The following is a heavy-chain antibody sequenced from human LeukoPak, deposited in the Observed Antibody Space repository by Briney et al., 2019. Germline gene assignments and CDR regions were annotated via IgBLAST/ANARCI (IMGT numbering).Heavy chain of an antibody. V-gene: IGHV4-4*07. Sequence: SETLSLTCTVSGGSISSYYWSWIRQPAGKGLEWIGRIYTSGSTNYNPSLKSRVTMSVDTSKNQFSLKLSSVTAADTAVYYCARDRYCGSGSYYNHYYGMDVWGQGTTVTVSS. CDR2: IYTSGST. J-gene: IGHJ6*02. CDR1: GGSISSYY. D-gene: IGHD3-10*01. CDR3: ARDRYCGSGSYYNHYYGMDV.